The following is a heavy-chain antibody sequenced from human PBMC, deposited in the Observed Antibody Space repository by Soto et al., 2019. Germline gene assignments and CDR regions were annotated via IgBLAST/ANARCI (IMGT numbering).Heavy chain of an antibody. Sequence: QVQLQESGPGLVKPSGTLSLTCAVSGGSIGSSNWWSWVRQPPGKGLEWIGEIYHSGSTNYNPSLKSRVTISVDKSKNQFSLKLSSVTAADTAVYYCAREGIIAVAGTEGDAFDIWGQGTMVTVSS. CDR3: AREGIIAVAGTEGDAFDI. CDR1: GGSIGSSNW. D-gene: IGHD6-19*01. V-gene: IGHV4-4*02. J-gene: IGHJ3*02. CDR2: IYHSGST.